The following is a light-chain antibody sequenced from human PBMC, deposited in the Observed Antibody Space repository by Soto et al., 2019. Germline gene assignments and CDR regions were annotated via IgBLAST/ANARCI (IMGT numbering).Light chain of an antibody. V-gene: IGKV3-15*01. CDR3: QQRSSWPLT. J-gene: IGKJ4*02. CDR2: GAS. Sequence: EIVMTQSPATLSVSPGEIATLSCRASQSINSKLAWYQQKPGQAPRLLIYGASIRATGIPARFSGGGSGTEFTLTISSLEPEDFAVYFCQQRSSWPLTFGGGTKVDIK. CDR1: QSINSK.